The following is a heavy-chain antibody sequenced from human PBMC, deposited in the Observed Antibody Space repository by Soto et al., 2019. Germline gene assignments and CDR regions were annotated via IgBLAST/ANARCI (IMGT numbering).Heavy chain of an antibody. J-gene: IGHJ3*02. CDR3: AGDEDRPDNGLDM. V-gene: IGHV3-33*05. D-gene: IGHD2-8*01. CDR1: GFTFSNYG. Sequence: QVQLVESGGGVVQPGRSLRLSCAASGFTFSNYGMHWVRQAPGKGLEWLAVIINDGSDEKYGDSVKGRVTICRDNSKNTLYLQINSLRVEDTAVYYCAGDEDRPDNGLDMWGQGTVVTVSS. CDR2: IINDGSDE.